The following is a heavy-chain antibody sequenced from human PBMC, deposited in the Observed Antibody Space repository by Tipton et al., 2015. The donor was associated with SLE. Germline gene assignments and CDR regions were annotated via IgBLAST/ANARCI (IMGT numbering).Heavy chain of an antibody. J-gene: IGHJ4*02. D-gene: IGHD4-17*01. V-gene: IGHV3-23*03. CDR1: GFTFSDYA. CDR3: ARNDYGDYARLFIDY. Sequence: GSLRLSCAASGFTFSDYAMSWVRQAPGKGLEWVSVIYNGGGAYYADSVKGRFTISRDNSKNTLYLQLNSLGPEDTAKYYCARNDYGDYARLFIDYWGQGTLVTVSS. CDR2: IYNGGGA.